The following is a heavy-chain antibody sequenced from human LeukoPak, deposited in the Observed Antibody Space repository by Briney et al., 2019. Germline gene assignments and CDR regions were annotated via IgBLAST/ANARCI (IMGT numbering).Heavy chain of an antibody. CDR2: IRYDGSNK. CDR1: GFTFSNYA. Sequence: GGSLRLSCAASGFTFSNYAIHWVRQAPGKGLEWVAFIRYDGSNKYYVDSVKGRFTISRDNAKNSLYLHMNSLRAEDTAVYYCARASSGYEDGFDYWGQGTLVTVSS. J-gene: IGHJ4*02. CDR3: ARASSGYEDGFDY. V-gene: IGHV3-30*02. D-gene: IGHD5-12*01.